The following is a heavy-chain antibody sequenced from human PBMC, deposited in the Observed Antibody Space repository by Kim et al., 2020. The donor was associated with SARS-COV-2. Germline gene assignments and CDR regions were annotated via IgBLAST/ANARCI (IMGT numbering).Heavy chain of an antibody. D-gene: IGHD2-2*02. CDR1: GESFSGYR. V-gene: IGHV4-34*01. J-gene: IGHJ6*02. CDR3: ARGRAGVVPAPVLGLGPYYEYFIMDV. CDR2: INHSGSV. Sequence: SETLSLTCAVYGESFSGYRWTWIRQPPGKGLKWIGQINHSGSVNYNPSLKSRVTISTDTSKNQFSLKLTSVTAADTGSYYCARGRAGVVPAPVLGLGPYYEYFIMDVWGRGTTVTV.